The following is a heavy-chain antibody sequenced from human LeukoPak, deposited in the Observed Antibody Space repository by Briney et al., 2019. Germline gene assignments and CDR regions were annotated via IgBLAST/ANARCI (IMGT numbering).Heavy chain of an antibody. CDR3: TRGAPQADVFDI. Sequence: GESLRLSCAASGFTFSVTWMSWVRQAPGRGLEWVGRFKSKAAGGTTDYAAPVAGRFTISRDDSKNMLYLQMNSLKTEDTAVYYCTRGAPQADVFDIWGQGAMVTVSS. CDR1: GFTFSVTW. CDR2: FKSKAAGGTT. D-gene: IGHD1-26*01. V-gene: IGHV3-15*01. J-gene: IGHJ3*02.